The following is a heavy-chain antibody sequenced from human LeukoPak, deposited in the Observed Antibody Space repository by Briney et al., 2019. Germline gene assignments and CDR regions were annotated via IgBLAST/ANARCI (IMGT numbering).Heavy chain of an antibody. CDR1: GFTFSSYA. J-gene: IGHJ4*02. V-gene: IGHV3-30-3*01. CDR2: ISYDGSNK. Sequence: PGGSLRLSCAASGFTFSSYAMHWVRQAPGKGLEWVAVISYDGSNKYYADSVKGRFTISRDNSKNTLYPQMNSLRAEDTAVYYCARGICSSTSCPTFYWGQGTLVTVSS. CDR3: ARGICSSTSCPTFY. D-gene: IGHD2-2*01.